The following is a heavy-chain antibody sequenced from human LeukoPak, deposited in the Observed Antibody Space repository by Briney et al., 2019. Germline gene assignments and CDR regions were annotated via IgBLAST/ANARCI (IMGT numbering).Heavy chain of an antibody. V-gene: IGHV4-59*01. CDR1: GGSISSYY. CDR3: ASRASWPRFAY. D-gene: IGHD2-2*01. Sequence: SETLSLTCTVSGGSISSYYWSWIRQPPGKGLEWIGYIYHSGITNYNPSLKSRVTISVDTSKSQFSLKLTSVTAADTAVYYCASRASWPRFAYWGQGTLVTVSS. CDR2: IYHSGIT. J-gene: IGHJ4*02.